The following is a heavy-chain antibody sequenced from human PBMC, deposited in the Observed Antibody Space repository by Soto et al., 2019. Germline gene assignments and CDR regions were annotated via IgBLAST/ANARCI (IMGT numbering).Heavy chain of an antibody. J-gene: IGHJ6*02. D-gene: IGHD3-3*01. CDR3: ARGGLITILDV. V-gene: IGHV4-30-4*01. Sequence: QVQLQESGPGLVKPSQTLSLTCTVSGGSISSGDYYWSWIRQPPGKGLEWIGYIYYSGSTYYNPSLKSRVTISVDTSKNQFSLKLSSVTAAHTTVYYWARGGLITILDVWGQGTTVTVSS. CDR2: IYYSGST. CDR1: GGSISSGDYY.